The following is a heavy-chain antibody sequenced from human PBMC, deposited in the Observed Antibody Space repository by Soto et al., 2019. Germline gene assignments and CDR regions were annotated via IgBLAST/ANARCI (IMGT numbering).Heavy chain of an antibody. CDR1: GRSFSGYY. J-gene: IGHJ4*02. V-gene: IGHV4-34*01. CDR3: ARPPSRGYSYGHFDS. CDR2: INHSGST. Sequence: ETLSLTCAVSGRSFSGYYWNWIRQSPGKGLEWIGEINHSGSTNYNPSLKSRVTISVDASKKQFSLKVRSVTAADTAVYYCARPPSRGYSYGHFDSWGQGTLVTVSS. D-gene: IGHD5-18*01.